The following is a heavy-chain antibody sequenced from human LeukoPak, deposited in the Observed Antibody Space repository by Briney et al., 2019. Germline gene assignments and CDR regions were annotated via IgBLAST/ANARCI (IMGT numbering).Heavy chain of an antibody. CDR1: GGSFSCYD. Sequence: SETLSLPRGVDGGSFSCYDWSWVRQPPGKGLEWIGEINYGGDTNYNPSLKSRVTISVDTSKNQFSLKVRSVTAADTAVYYCARGLGWKVTPMGLIYMDVLREGATVTVPS. CDR3: ARGLGWKVTPMGLIYMDV. CDR2: INYGGDT. D-gene: IGHD6-19*01. V-gene: IGHV4-34*01. J-gene: IGHJ6*03.